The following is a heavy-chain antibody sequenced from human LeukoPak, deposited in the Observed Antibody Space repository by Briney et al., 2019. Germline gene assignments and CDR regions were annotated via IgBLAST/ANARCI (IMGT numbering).Heavy chain of an antibody. CDR2: LYNAGST. CDR3: AMGFVYDAFYI. Sequence: GGSLRLSCVASGFTVSSKYMSWVRQAPGKGLEWVSVLYNAGSTYYADSVKGRFTISRDNSKNTLYLQMNSLRAEDTAVYYCAMGFVYDAFYILGQGTMVTVSS. D-gene: IGHD3-16*01. CDR1: GFTVSSKY. V-gene: IGHV3-66*02. J-gene: IGHJ3*02.